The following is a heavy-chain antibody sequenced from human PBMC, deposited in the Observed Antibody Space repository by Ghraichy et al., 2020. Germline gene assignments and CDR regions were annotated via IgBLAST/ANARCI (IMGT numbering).Heavy chain of an antibody. J-gene: IGHJ4*02. CDR3: ARDKTSYYDSSGYYSPFDY. D-gene: IGHD3-22*01. V-gene: IGHV1-18*04. CDR2: ISTYNGNT. CDR1: GYTFTNYG. Sequence: ASVKVSCKASGYTFTNYGIAWVRQAPGQGLEWMGWISTYNGNTNYEEKVQDRVAMTTDTSTNTVYMELRSLRSDDTGVYYCARDKTSYYDSSGYYSPFDYWGQGTLVTVSS.